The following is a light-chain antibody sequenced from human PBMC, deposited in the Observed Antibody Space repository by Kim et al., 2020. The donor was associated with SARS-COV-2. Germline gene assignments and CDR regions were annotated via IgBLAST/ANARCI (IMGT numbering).Light chain of an antibody. CDR2: DAS. CDR1: QNVSTY. J-gene: IGKJ4*01. Sequence: LPPGDRATLSCRASQNVSTYLAWYQQRPGQAPRLLISDASNRASGIPARFSGSGSGTDFTLTISSLQPEDFAIFYCQHRADWPLTFGRGTKVDIK. V-gene: IGKV3-11*01. CDR3: QHRADWPLT.